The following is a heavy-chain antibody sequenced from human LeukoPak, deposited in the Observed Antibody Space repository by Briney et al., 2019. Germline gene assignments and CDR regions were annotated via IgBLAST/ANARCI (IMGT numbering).Heavy chain of an antibody. Sequence: SGGSLRLSCAASGFTFSSYWMSWVRQAPGKGLEWVANIKQDGSEKYYVDSAKGRFTISRDNAKNSLYLQMNSLRAEDTAVCYCARDFSVSASAYWGQGTLVTVSS. CDR2: IKQDGSEK. V-gene: IGHV3-7*01. D-gene: IGHD2-2*01. CDR3: ARDFSVSASAY. J-gene: IGHJ4*02. CDR1: GFTFSSYW.